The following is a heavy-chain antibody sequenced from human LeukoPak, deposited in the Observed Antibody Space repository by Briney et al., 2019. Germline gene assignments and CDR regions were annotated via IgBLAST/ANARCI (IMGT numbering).Heavy chain of an antibody. Sequence: KPSETLSLTCTVSGGSISNYYWSWIRQPPGKGLEWIGYIYYSGSTNYNPSLKSRVTISVDTSKNQFSLKLSSVTAADTAVYYCARTSPGLGYHFDCWGQGTLVTVSS. D-gene: IGHD3-16*01. CDR3: ARTSPGLGYHFDC. CDR2: IYYSGST. V-gene: IGHV4-59*01. CDR1: GGSISNYY. J-gene: IGHJ4*02.